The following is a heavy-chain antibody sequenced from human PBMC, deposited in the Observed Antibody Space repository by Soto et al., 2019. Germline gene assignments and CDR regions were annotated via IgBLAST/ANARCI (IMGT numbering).Heavy chain of an antibody. V-gene: IGHV3-23*01. Sequence: GGSLRLSCAASGFTFSSYAMSWVRQAPGKGLEWVSAISGSGGSTYYADSVKGRFTISRDNSKNTLYLQMNSLRAEDTAVYYCAKSPLLPEMVRGVRGGSYYFDYWGQGTLVTVSS. CDR3: AKSPLLPEMVRGVRGGSYYFDY. CDR2: ISGSGGST. J-gene: IGHJ4*02. CDR1: GFTFSSYA. D-gene: IGHD3-10*01.